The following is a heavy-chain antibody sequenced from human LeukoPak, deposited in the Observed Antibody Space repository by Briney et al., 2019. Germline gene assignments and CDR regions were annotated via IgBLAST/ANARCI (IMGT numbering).Heavy chain of an antibody. CDR1: GFTFSSYA. CDR2: ISGSGGST. D-gene: IGHD5-12*01. CDR3: ARDPQVLGYSGYGYFDY. Sequence: GGSLRLSCAASGFTFSSYAMSWVRQAPGKGLEWVSAISGSGGSTYYADSVKGRFTISRDNSKNALYLQMNSLRAEDTAVYYCARDPQVLGYSGYGYFDYWGQGTLVTVSS. J-gene: IGHJ4*02. V-gene: IGHV3-23*01.